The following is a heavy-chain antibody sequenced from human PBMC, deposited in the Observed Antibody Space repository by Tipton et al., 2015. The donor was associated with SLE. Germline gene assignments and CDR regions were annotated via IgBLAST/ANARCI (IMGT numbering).Heavy chain of an antibody. V-gene: IGHV4-4*07. CDR3: ARDTPLGLVGY. J-gene: IGHJ4*02. Sequence: TLSLTCTVSGGSISFDYWSWIRQSAGRGLEWIGRIYSSGDRDYNPSLRSRVTMSIDASQNRVSLRLKSVSAADTAVYYCARDTPLGLVGYWGQGTLVTVSS. CDR2: IYSSGDR. CDR1: GGSISFDY. D-gene: IGHD2-15*01.